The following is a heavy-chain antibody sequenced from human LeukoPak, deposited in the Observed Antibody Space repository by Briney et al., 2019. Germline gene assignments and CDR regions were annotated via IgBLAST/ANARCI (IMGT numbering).Heavy chain of an antibody. CDR1: GFTVSSNY. Sequence: GGSLRLSCAASGFTVSSNYMSWVRQAPGKGLEWVSVIYSGGSTYYADSAKGRFTISRDNSKNTLYLQMNSLRAEDTAVYYCAKESMQITMIGGGAFDIWGQGTMVTVSS. V-gene: IGHV3-53*01. J-gene: IGHJ3*02. D-gene: IGHD3-22*01. CDR3: AKESMQITMIGGGAFDI. CDR2: IYSGGST.